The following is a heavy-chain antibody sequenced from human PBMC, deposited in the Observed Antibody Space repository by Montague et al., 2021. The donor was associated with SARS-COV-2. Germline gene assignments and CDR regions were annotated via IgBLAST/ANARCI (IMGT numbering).Heavy chain of an antibody. CDR3: ARDPNWGAH. CDR2: IKPDGSDK. J-gene: IGHJ4*02. Sequence: PRLSCAASGFSFSTFWMTWVRQAPGKGLEWVASIKPDGSDKYYVESVKGRFTISRDNARNSLYLQLNNLRAEDTAVYYCARDPNWGAHWGQGNLVTVSS. V-gene: IGHV3-7*05. CDR1: GFSFSTFW. D-gene: IGHD7-27*01.